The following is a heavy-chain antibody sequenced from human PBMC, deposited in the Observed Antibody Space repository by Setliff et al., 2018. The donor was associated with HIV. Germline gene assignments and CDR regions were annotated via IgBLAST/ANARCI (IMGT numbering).Heavy chain of an antibody. Sequence: PGGSLRLSCQASDLAFSSYAMSWVRQAPGKGLEWVSIASPSGGTTYYADSVKGRFTISRDNSKNTLFLQMNSLRVEDTAIYYCARGDVWGGTTPNDALDMWGQGTTVTV. V-gene: IGHV3-23*01. CDR1: DLAFSSYA. D-gene: IGHD3-16*01. J-gene: IGHJ3*02. CDR2: ASPSGGTT. CDR3: ARGDVWGGTTPNDALDM.